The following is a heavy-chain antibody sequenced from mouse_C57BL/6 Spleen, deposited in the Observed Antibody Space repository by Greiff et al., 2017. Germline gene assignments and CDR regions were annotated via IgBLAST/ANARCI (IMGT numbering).Heavy chain of an antibody. J-gene: IGHJ2*01. V-gene: IGHV1-61*01. Sequence: QVQLQQPGAELVRPGSSVKLSCKASGYTFTSYWMDWVKQRPGQGLEWIGNIYPSDSETHYNQKFKDKATFTVDKSSGTAYMQRSSLTSEDSAVYYCARRRIYYGDYGYWGQGTTLTVSS. CDR3: ARRRIYYGDYGY. CDR1: GYTFTSYW. D-gene: IGHD2-13*01. CDR2: IYPSDSET.